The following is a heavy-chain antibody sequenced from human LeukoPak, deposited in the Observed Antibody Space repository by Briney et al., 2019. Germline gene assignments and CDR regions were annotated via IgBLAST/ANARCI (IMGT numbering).Heavy chain of an antibody. J-gene: IGHJ4*02. CDR3: ASGLYYDYVWGSYRYNGY. CDR2: ISYDGSNK. V-gene: IGHV3-30*01. D-gene: IGHD3-16*02. CDR1: GFTFSSYA. Sequence: GRSLRLSCVASGFTFSSYAMHWVRQAPGKGLEWVAVISYDGSNKYYADSVKGRFTISRDNSKNTLYLQMNSLRAEDTAVYYCASGLYYDYVWGSYRYNGYWGQGTLVTVSS.